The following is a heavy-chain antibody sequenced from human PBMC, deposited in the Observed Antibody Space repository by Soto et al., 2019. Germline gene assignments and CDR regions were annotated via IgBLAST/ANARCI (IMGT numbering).Heavy chain of an antibody. J-gene: IGHJ4*02. V-gene: IGHV3-53*01. CDR2: IYSGGYT. Sequence: EVQLVESGGGLIQPGGSLRLSCAVSGFTVSNNYMSWVRQAPGKGLEGVSVIYSGGYTAYGDSVKGRFTISRDNSKNNINLQIKSRRGGDAAVFYCATQAGGGGYWGQGTLVTVSS. CDR1: GFTVSNNY. D-gene: IGHD3-10*01. CDR3: ATQAGGGGY.